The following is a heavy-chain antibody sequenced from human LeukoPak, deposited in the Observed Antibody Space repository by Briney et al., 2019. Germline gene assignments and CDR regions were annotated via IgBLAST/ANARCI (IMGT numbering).Heavy chain of an antibody. V-gene: IGHV3-74*01. J-gene: IGHJ4*02. CDR3: ARDRPMYSSSWYYFDY. Sequence: PGGSLRLSCAASGFTFSGYWMHWVRQAPGKGLVWVSRVNSDGSSTTYADSVKGRFTISRDNAKNTLYLQMNSLRAEDTAVYYCARDRPMYSSSWYYFDYWGQGTLVTVSS. CDR1: GFTFSGYW. CDR2: VNSDGSST. D-gene: IGHD6-13*01.